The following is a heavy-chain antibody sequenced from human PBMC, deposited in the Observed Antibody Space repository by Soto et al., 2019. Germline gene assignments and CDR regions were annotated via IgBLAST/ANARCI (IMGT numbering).Heavy chain of an antibody. Sequence: VQMVESGGGLVKPGMALRLSCVTSGFKFDDFAMHWVRQGQGKGLECVAGINWNSGDKDYGESAKGRFVISRDNGKRSLDLQMNSLRPEDTAVYYCVRGRGPMNRGYFYSWGRGTLVTVSP. V-gene: IGHV3-9*01. CDR3: VRGRGPMNRGYFYS. CDR1: GFKFDDFA. CDR2: INWNSGDK. J-gene: IGHJ4*02. D-gene: IGHD3-10*01.